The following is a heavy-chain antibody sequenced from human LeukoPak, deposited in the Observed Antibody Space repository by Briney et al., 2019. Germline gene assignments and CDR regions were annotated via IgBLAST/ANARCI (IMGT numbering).Heavy chain of an antibody. D-gene: IGHD2/OR15-2a*01. Sequence: PGGSLRLSCAASGFTFGTYWMSWVRQAPGKGLEWVANIKQDGSEKYYVDSVKGRFTISRDNAKNSLYLQMNSLRAEDTAVYYCARVLSWSADYWGQGTLATVSS. J-gene: IGHJ4*02. V-gene: IGHV3-7*01. CDR1: GFTFGTYW. CDR2: IKQDGSEK. CDR3: ARVLSWSADY.